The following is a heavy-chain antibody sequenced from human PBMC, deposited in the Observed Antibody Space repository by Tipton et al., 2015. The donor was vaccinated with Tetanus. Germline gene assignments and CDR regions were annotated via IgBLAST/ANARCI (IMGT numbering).Heavy chain of an antibody. V-gene: IGHV1-3*04. CDR2: ISTGNGNP. CDR1: GYTFTDFP. J-gene: IGHJ4*01. Sequence: QVQLVQSGAEVKKPGASVKISCKASGYTFTDFPLHWVRQGPGQRLEWLGWISTGNGNPTYSQKFQGRLTLTRDTSASTAYMELSGLKSEDTALYYCARTLSGDYTAYWGRGTLVTVSP. D-gene: IGHD4-17*01. CDR3: ARTLSGDYTAY.